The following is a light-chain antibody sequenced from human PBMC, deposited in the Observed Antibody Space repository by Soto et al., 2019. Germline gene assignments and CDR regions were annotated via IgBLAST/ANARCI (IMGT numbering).Light chain of an antibody. J-gene: IGLJ2*01. CDR2: YDS. CDR1: NIGSKS. Sequence: SYELTQPPSVSVAPGKTARITCGGNNIGSKSVHWYQQKPGQAPVLVIYYDSDRPSGIPEGFSGSNSGNTATLTISRVEAGDEADYYCQVLDSSSDHVVFGGGTKLTVL. V-gene: IGLV3-21*04. CDR3: QVLDSSSDHVV.